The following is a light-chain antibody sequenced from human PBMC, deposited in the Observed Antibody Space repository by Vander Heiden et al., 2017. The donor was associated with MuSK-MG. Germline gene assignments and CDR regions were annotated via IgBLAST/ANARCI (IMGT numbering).Light chain of an antibody. Sequence: IVLTQSPATLSLSPGERATLPCRASQSVSSHLAWYQQKPGQAPRLLIYDASNRATGVPARFSGSASGTDLSLTISSLEPEDFAVYHCQQRSNWPLTFGGGTKVEIK. CDR1: QSVSSH. CDR3: QQRSNWPLT. V-gene: IGKV3-11*01. J-gene: IGKJ4*01. CDR2: DAS.